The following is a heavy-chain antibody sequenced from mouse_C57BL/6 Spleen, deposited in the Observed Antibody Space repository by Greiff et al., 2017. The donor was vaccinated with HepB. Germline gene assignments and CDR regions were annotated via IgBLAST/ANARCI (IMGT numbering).Heavy chain of an antibody. CDR1: GFTFSSYG. Sequence: EVKLMESGGDLVKPGGSLKLSCAASGFTFSSYGMSWVRQTPDKRLEWVATISSGGSYTYYPDSVKGRFTISRYNAKNTLYLQMSSLKSEDTAMYYCARHPYYYGTYYFDYWGQGTTLTVSS. J-gene: IGHJ2*01. CDR3: ARHPYYYGTYYFDY. D-gene: IGHD1-1*01. CDR2: ISSGGSYT. V-gene: IGHV5-6*01.